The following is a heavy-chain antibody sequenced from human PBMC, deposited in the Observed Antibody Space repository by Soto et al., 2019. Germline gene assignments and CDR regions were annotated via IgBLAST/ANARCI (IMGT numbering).Heavy chain of an antibody. D-gene: IGHD3-10*01. Sequence: SETLSLTCAVYGGAFSGYYWKWIRQPPGKGLEWIGEISHSGGTNYNPSLKSRVAISGDTSKNQFSLKLTSVTAADTAVYYCARDMVRGVLITVFDSWGQGTLVTVSS. CDR1: GGAFSGYY. J-gene: IGHJ5*01. V-gene: IGHV4-34*01. CDR3: ARDMVRGVLITVFDS. CDR2: ISHSGGT.